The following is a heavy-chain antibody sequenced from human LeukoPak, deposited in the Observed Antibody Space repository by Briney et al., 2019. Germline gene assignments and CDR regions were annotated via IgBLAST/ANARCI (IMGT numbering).Heavy chain of an antibody. CDR1: GFTFSSHG. CDR3: ARSFDGRGYSYGPYYFDY. Sequence: GGTLRLSCAASGFTFSSHGMSWVRQAPGKGLEWVSGIVGGAGGTYYADSVKGRFTISRDNSKNTLYLQMGSLRAEDTAVYYCARSFDGRGYSYGPYYFDYWGQGTLVTVSS. V-gene: IGHV3-23*01. J-gene: IGHJ4*02. D-gene: IGHD5-18*01. CDR2: IVGGAGGT.